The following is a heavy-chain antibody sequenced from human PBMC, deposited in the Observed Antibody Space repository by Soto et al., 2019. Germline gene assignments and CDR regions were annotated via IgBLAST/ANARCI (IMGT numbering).Heavy chain of an antibody. CDR1: GFNFSSYG. Sequence: GGSLRLSCEASGFNFSSYGINWVRQAPGKGLEWVAIIWNDGSNEYYADSVKGRFTISRDNSKNTVYLQVSKLRAEDTAVYFCARDQTDSGGYSDSWGQGTLVTVSS. J-gene: IGHJ4*02. CDR2: IWNDGSNE. D-gene: IGHD3-22*01. V-gene: IGHV3-33*01. CDR3: ARDQTDSGGYSDS.